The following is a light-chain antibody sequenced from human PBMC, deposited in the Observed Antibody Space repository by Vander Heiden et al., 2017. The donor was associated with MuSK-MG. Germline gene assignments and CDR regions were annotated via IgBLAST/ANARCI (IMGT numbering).Light chain of an antibody. CDR3: QAWDRNTFYV. CDR1: RSGDKY. CDR2: EDN. J-gene: IGLJ1*01. Sequence: SYELTQPPSESVSPGQTARIPRPASRSGDKYASCYQHKPGQAPVLIFYEDNKRPSGIPERFSGSNCGNTATLAISGTQAMDEADYYCQAWDRNTFYVFGAGTKVTVL. V-gene: IGLV3-1*01.